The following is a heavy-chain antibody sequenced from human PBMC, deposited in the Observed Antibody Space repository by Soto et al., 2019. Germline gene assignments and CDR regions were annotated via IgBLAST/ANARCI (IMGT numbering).Heavy chain of an antibody. J-gene: IGHJ4*02. Sequence: QVQLVESGGGVVQPGRSLRLSCAASGFTFSSYGMHWVRQAPGKGLEWVAVIWYDGSNKYYADSVKGRFTISRDNSKNTLYLQMNRLRAEDTAVYYCARDHGHCYDSSGPDYWGQGTLVTVSS. V-gene: IGHV3-33*01. CDR3: ARDHGHCYDSSGPDY. D-gene: IGHD3-22*01. CDR2: IWYDGSNK. CDR1: GFTFSSYG.